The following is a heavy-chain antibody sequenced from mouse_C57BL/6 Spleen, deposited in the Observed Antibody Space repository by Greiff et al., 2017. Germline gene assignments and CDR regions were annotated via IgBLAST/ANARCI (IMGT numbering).Heavy chain of an antibody. D-gene: IGHD2-1*01. CDR1: GYTFTGYW. CDR2: ILPGSGST. J-gene: IGHJ1*03. V-gene: IGHV1-9*01. CDR3: ARWNGNYPYWYFDV. Sequence: VNVVESGAELMKPGASVKLSCKATGYTFTGYWIEWVKQRPGHGLEWIGEILPGSGSTNYNEKFKGKATFTADTSSNTAYMQLSSLTTEDSAIYYCARWNGNYPYWYFDVWGTGTTVTVSS.